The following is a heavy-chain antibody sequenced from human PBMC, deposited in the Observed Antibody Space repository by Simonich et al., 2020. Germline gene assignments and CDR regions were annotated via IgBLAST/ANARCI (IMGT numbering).Heavy chain of an antibody. Sequence: EVQLVESGGGLVKPGGSLRLSCAASGFTFSSYSMNWVRQAPGKGLEWVSSISSSSSYIYYADSVKGRFTISRDNAKNSLYLQMNSLRAEDTAVYYCAGRVYCSSTSCSTYYYYGMDVWGQGTTVTVSS. CDR1: GFTFSSYS. J-gene: IGHJ6*02. CDR3: AGRVYCSSTSCSTYYYYGMDV. D-gene: IGHD2-2*01. V-gene: IGHV3-21*01. CDR2: ISSSSSYI.